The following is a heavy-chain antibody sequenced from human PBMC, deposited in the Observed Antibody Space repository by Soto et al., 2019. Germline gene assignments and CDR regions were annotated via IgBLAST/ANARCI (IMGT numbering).Heavy chain of an antibody. Sequence: GGSLRLSCAASGFTFSSYSMNWVRQAPGKGLEWVSSISSSSSYIYYADSVKGRFTISRDNAKNSLYLQMNILRAEDTAVYYCARGGYYYDSSADYWGQGTLVTVSS. CDR2: ISSSSSYI. CDR1: GFTFSSYS. V-gene: IGHV3-21*01. D-gene: IGHD3-22*01. J-gene: IGHJ4*02. CDR3: ARGGYYYDSSADY.